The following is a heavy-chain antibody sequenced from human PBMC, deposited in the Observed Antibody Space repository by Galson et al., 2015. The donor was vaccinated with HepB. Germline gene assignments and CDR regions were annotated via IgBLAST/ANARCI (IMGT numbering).Heavy chain of an antibody. CDR3: ARDRRAETDDFWSGPHFDY. Sequence: SLRLSCAASGFTFSSYGMHWVRQAPGKGLEWVAVIWYDGSNKYYADSVKGRFTISRDNSKNTLYLQMNSLRAEDTAVYYCARDRRAETDDFWSGPHFDYWGQGTLVTVSS. D-gene: IGHD3-3*01. CDR1: GFTFSSYG. CDR2: IWYDGSNK. J-gene: IGHJ4*02. V-gene: IGHV3-33*01.